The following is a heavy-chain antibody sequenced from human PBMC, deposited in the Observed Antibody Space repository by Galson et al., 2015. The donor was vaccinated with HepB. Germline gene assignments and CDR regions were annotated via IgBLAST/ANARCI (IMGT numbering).Heavy chain of an antibody. CDR1: GFTFRNYA. CDR2: ISGNGDIT. J-gene: IGHJ4*01. Sequence: SLRLSCAASGFTFRNYALHWVRQAPGKVLDFVSAISGNGDITYYADAVKSRFSSSRDNSKNIVYFQMTSLRPEDTAVYDCAKVNYGSGSYVPYSGQGTLPSVSS. CDR3: AKVNYGSGSYVPY. D-gene: IGHD3-10*01. V-gene: IGHV3-64D*06.